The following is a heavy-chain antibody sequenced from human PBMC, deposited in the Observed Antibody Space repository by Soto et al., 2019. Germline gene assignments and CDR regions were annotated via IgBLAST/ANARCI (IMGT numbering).Heavy chain of an antibody. CDR2: ISNDGETT. CDR1: GFIFSSYA. J-gene: IGHJ3*02. V-gene: IGHV3-64D*08. Sequence: LRLSCSASGFIFSSYAMHWVRQAPGKGLEYLSVISNDGETTYYADSVKGRFTISRDNSKSTLYLQMSGLRVEDTAVYYCVKAGYNVYDSASDIWGQGTMVTVSS. CDR3: VKAGYNVYDSASDI. D-gene: IGHD5-12*01.